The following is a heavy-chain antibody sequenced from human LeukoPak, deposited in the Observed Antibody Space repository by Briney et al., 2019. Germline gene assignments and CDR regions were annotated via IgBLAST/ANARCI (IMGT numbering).Heavy chain of an antibody. CDR1: GFTFSNAW. Sequence: GGSLRLSCAASGFTFSNAWMSWVRQAPGKGLEWVGRIKSKTDGGTTDYAAPVKGRFTISRDDSKNTLYLQMNSLKTEDTAVYYCTTTSSSYYYYGMDVWGQGTTVTVSS. V-gene: IGHV3-15*01. CDR2: IKSKTDGGTT. CDR3: TTTSSSYYYYGMDV. D-gene: IGHD6-6*01. J-gene: IGHJ6*02.